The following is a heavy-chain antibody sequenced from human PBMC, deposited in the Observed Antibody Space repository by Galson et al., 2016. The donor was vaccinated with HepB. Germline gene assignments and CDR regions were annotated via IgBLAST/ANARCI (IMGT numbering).Heavy chain of an antibody. V-gene: IGHV3-33*01. CDR1: GYTFRNYG. J-gene: IGHJ3*01. Sequence: SLRLSCAASGYTFRNYGMHWVRQAPGKGLEWVATIGYDGSHEYYADSVKGRFTISRDNFKNTLYLQMNSLTDGDTAVYSCAREGPTGTYDGTDGFDVWGQGTMVTVSS. CDR2: IGYDGSHE. CDR3: AREGPTGTYDGTDGFDV. D-gene: IGHD3-9*01.